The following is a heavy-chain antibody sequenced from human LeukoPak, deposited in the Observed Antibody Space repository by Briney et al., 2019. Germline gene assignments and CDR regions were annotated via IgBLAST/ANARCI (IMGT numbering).Heavy chain of an antibody. Sequence: ASVKVSCKASGYTFTGYYMHWVRQAPGQGLEWMGWMNPHSGSTGYAQKFQGRVTMTRDTSITTAYMELSSLRSEDTAIYYCARGNTGVTGWGQGTLVTVSS. CDR1: GYTFTGYY. J-gene: IGHJ4*02. CDR3: ARGNTGVTG. V-gene: IGHV1-8*02. CDR2: MNPHSGST. D-gene: IGHD2-21*02.